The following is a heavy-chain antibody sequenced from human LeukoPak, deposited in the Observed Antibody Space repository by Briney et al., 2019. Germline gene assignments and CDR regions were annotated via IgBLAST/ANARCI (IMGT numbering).Heavy chain of an antibody. V-gene: IGHV4-4*02. Sequence: SETLSLTCAVSGGSISSSNWWSWIRQSPGKGLEWIGEIYHSGSTNYNPSLKSRVTISVDKSKNQFSLKLSSVTAADTAVYYRARGPSSSWYRYFQHWGQGTLVTVSS. CDR1: GGSISSSNW. CDR2: IYHSGST. J-gene: IGHJ1*01. D-gene: IGHD6-13*01. CDR3: ARGPSSSWYRYFQH.